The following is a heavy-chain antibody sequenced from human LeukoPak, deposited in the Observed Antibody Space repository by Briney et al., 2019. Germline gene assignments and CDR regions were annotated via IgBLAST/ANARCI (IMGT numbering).Heavy chain of an antibody. CDR1: GYTFTGYY. D-gene: IGHD5-18*01. CDR3: ARDRTATSFDY. CDR2: ISAYNGNT. Sequence: GASVKVSCKASGYTFTGYYMHWVRQAPGQGLEWMGWISAYNGNTNYAQKLQGRVTMTTDTSTSTAYMELRSLRSDDTAVYYCARDRTATSFDYWGQGTLVTVSS. V-gene: IGHV1-18*04. J-gene: IGHJ4*02.